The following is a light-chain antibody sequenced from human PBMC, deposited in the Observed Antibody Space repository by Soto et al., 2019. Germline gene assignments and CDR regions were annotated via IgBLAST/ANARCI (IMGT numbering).Light chain of an antibody. CDR2: DVS. Sequence: QSVLTQPASVSGSPGQSITISCTGTSSDVGGYNYVSWYQQHPGKAPKLMIYDVSNRPSGVSNRFSGSKSGNTASLTISGLQAEDEADYTSSSTPYVFGTGTKVTVL. CDR1: SSDVGGYNY. V-gene: IGLV2-14*01. J-gene: IGLJ1*01. CDR3: SSTPYV.